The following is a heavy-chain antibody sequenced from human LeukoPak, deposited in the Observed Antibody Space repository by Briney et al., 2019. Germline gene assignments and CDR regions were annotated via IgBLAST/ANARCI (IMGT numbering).Heavy chain of an antibody. D-gene: IGHD3-3*01. V-gene: IGHV3-13*01. CDR3: ARGDFWSGSSDY. CDR1: GFTFSTYD. Sequence: GGSLRLSCAASGFTFSTYDMHWVRQATGKGLEWVPGIGTAGDTYYSGSVKGRFTISRENAKNSLYLQMNSLRAGDTAVYYCARGDFWSGSSDYWGQGTLVTVSS. CDR2: IGTAGDT. J-gene: IGHJ4*02.